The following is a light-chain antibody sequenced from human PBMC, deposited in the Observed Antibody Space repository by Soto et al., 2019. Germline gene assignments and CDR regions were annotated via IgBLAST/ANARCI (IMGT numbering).Light chain of an antibody. CDR3: QQSYSSPHMYT. V-gene: IGKV1-39*01. CDR1: QSISTS. Sequence: DIQMTQSPSSLSASVGDRVTITCRASQSISTSLNWYQQKPGKAPDLLIYAASNLQSGVPSRFSGSGSGTDFTLTISSPQPDDFATYYCQQSYSSPHMYTFGQGTKLELK. J-gene: IGKJ2*01. CDR2: AAS.